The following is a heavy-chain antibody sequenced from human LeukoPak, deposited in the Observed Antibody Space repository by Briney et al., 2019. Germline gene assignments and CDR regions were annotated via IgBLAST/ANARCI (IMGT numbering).Heavy chain of an antibody. D-gene: IGHD5-24*01. CDR1: GGSISSSSYY. CDR3: AREVEMATIDY. V-gene: IGHV4-61*02. Sequence: SETLSLTCTVSGGSISSSSYYWGWIRQPAGKGLEWIGRIYTSGSTNYNPSLKSRVTMSVDTSKNQFSLKLSSVTAADTAVYYCAREVEMATIDYWGQGTLVTVSS. J-gene: IGHJ4*02. CDR2: IYTSGST.